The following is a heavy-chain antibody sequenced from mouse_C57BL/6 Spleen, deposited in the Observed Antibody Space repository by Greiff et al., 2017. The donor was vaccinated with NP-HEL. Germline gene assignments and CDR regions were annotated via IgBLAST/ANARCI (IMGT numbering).Heavy chain of an antibody. D-gene: IGHD2-5*01. CDR3: TREGSNYLFDY. J-gene: IGHJ2*01. CDR2: ISSGGDYI. Sequence: EVKLVESWEGLVKPGGSLKLSCAASGFTFSSYAMSWVRQTPEKRLEWVAYISSGGDYIYYADTVKGRFTISRDNARNTLYLQMSSLKSEDTAMYYCTREGSNYLFDYWGQGTTLTVSS. CDR1: GFTFSSYA. V-gene: IGHV5-9-1*02.